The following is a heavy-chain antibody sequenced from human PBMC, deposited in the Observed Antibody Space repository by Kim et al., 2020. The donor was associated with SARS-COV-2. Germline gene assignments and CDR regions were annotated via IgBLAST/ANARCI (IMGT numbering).Heavy chain of an antibody. CDR1: GGSISSSNW. J-gene: IGHJ6*02. CDR3: ARGSMVRGVPYYYGMDV. D-gene: IGHD3-10*01. V-gene: IGHV4-4*02. Sequence: SETLSLTCAVSGGSISSSNWWSWVRQPPGKGLEWIGEIYHSGSTNYNPSLKSRVTISVDKSKNQFSLKLSSVTAADTAVYYCARGSMVRGVPYYYGMDVWGQGTTVTVSS. CDR2: IYHSGST.